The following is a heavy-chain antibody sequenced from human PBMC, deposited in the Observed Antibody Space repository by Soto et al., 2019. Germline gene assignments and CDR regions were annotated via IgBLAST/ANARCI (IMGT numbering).Heavy chain of an antibody. J-gene: IGHJ4*02. CDR3: ARDLFGYSSSYYFDY. D-gene: IGHD6-6*01. CDR2: ISYDGSNK. Sequence: SGGSLRLSCAASGFTFSSYAMHWVRQAPGKGLEWVAVISYDGSNKYYADSVKGRFTISRDNSKNTLYLQMNSLRAEDTAVYYCARDLFGYSSSYYFDYWGQGTQVTVSS. V-gene: IGHV3-30-3*01. CDR1: GFTFSSYA.